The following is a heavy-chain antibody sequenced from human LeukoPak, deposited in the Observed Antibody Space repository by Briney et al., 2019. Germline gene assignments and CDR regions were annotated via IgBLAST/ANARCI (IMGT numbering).Heavy chain of an antibody. CDR3: ERHAVVPAAHFDY. Sequence: GGSLRLSCAASGFTFSSYEMSWVRQAPGKGLEWVSYISSSGGTIYYADSVKGRFTISRDNSKNSLYLQMNSLRAEHTGVYYCERHAVVPAAHFDYWGQGTLVTVSP. CDR1: GFTFSSYE. CDR2: ISSSGGTI. D-gene: IGHD2-2*01. J-gene: IGHJ4*02. V-gene: IGHV3-48*03.